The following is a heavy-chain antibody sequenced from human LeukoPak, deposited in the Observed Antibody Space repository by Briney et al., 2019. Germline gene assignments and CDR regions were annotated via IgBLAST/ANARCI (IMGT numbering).Heavy chain of an antibody. CDR3: ARQGYGGYEDY. Sequence: PSETLSLTCTVSGGSISSYYWSWIRQPPGKGLEWIGYIYYSGSTNYNPSLKSRVTISVDTSKNQFSLKLSSVTAADTAVYYCARQGYGGYEDYWGQGTLVTVSS. CDR2: IYYSGST. V-gene: IGHV4-59*08. J-gene: IGHJ4*02. CDR1: GGSISSYY. D-gene: IGHD4-17*01.